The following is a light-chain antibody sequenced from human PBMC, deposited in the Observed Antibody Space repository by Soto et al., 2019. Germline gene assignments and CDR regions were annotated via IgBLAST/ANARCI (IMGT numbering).Light chain of an antibody. CDR1: QSVSSN. CDR2: GAS. J-gene: IGKJ4*01. V-gene: IGKV3-15*01. Sequence: EIVMTNSPATLSVSQWEIATLSCRASQSVSSNLAWYQQKPGQAPRLLIYGASTRATGIPARFSGSGSGTEFTLTISSLQSEDFAVYYCQQYNNWPPLTFGGVTKVDIK. CDR3: QQYNNWPPLT.